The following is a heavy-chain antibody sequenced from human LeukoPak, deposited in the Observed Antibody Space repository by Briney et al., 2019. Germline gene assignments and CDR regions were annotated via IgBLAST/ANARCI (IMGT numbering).Heavy chain of an antibody. CDR3: ARDQLLWFGELSLPGYYYYGMDV. V-gene: IGHV3-48*04. Sequence: GGSLRLSCAASGFTFSSYRMNWVRQAPGKGLDWVSSISSSGSTIYYAASVKGRFTISRDNAKNSLYLQMNSLRAEDTAVYYCARDQLLWFGELSLPGYYYYGMDVWGKGTTVTVSS. J-gene: IGHJ6*04. CDR2: ISSSGSTI. CDR1: GFTFSSYR. D-gene: IGHD3-10*01.